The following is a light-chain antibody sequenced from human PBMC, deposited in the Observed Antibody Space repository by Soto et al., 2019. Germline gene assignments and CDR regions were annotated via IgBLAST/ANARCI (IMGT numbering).Light chain of an antibody. CDR1: QSVSRN. CDR3: QQYADSPIT. Sequence: EIVMTQSPATLSVSPGERATLTRRASQSVSRNLAWYQQKPGQAPRLLIYDASTRATGTPARFSGSGSGTDFTLAISRVEPEDFAVYFCQQYADSPITFGQGTRLDIK. J-gene: IGKJ5*01. V-gene: IGKV3D-15*01. CDR2: DAS.